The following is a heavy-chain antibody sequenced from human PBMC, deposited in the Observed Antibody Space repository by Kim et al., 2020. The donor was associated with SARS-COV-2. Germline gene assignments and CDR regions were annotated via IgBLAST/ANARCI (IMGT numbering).Heavy chain of an antibody. CDR1: GFTFSDAG. V-gene: IGHV3-15*01. J-gene: IGHJ3*01. Sequence: GGSLRLSCAASGFTFSDAGMNWVRQAPGKGLEWVGRIRSKPNSWATAYAAPVKGRFTISRDDSKNTPYLQMNSLRTEDTAVYYCTSDPGTSLGCWCDSGVWGQGTMVTVSS. CDR3: TSDPGTSLGCWCDSGV. CDR2: IRSKPNSWAT. D-gene: IGHD1-1*01.